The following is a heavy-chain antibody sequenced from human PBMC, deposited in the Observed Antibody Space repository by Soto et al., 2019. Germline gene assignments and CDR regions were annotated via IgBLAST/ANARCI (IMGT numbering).Heavy chain of an antibody. J-gene: IGHJ5*02. V-gene: IGHV5-51*01. CDR2: LYPGDSDT. CDR3: GRNVAAEYGGYDSTFDP. Sequence: GESLKISCKGSRYNFSDYWIGWVLQMPGNGLELLGSLYPGDSDTRYSPSFQGQVTMSGDKSISTAYLHWGSLNASYTAIYYCGRNVAAEYGGYDSTFDPWGQGTLVTVSS. D-gene: IGHD5-12*01. CDR1: RYNFSDYW.